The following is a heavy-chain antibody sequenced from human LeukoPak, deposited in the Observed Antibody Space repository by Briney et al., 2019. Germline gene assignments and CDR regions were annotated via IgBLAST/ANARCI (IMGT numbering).Heavy chain of an antibody. D-gene: IGHD4-17*01. V-gene: IGHV4-59*12. J-gene: IGHJ2*01. CDR3: ARDGKGDYGDYWYFDL. CDR1: GGSISSYY. CDR2: IYYSGST. Sequence: SETLSLTCTVSGGSISSYYWSWIRQPPGKGLEWIGYIYYSGSTNYNPSLKSRVTISVDRSKNQFSLKLSSVTAADTAAYYCARDGKGDYGDYWYFDLWGRGTLVTVSS.